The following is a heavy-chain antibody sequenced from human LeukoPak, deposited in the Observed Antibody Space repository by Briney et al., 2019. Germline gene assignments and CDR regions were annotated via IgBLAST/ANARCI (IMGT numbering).Heavy chain of an antibody. CDR2: ISSSSTI. CDR3: AKAWGDFGYYYYVMDV. D-gene: IGHD3-3*01. J-gene: IGHJ6*02. CDR1: GFSLSNSN. V-gene: IGHV3-48*01. Sequence: GGSLRLSCAASGFSLSNSNMNWVRQAPGKGLEWVSFISSSSTIYYADSVKGRFTISRDNAKNTLYLQMNSLRAEDTAVYYRAKAWGDFGYYYYVMDVWGQGTTVTVSS.